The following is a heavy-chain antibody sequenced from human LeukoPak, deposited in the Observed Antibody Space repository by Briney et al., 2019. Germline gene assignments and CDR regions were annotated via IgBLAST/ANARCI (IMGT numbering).Heavy chain of an antibody. CDR3: ARQTGSGLFILP. Sequence: TSETLSLTCTVSGGSISSSAYYWGWIRQPPGKGLEWIGSVYYSGNTYYNASLKSQVSISIDTSKNQFSLKLTSVTAADTAVYYCARQTGSGLFILPGGQGTLVTVSS. V-gene: IGHV4-39*01. CDR2: VYYSGNT. J-gene: IGHJ4*02. D-gene: IGHD3/OR15-3a*01. CDR1: GGSISSSAYY.